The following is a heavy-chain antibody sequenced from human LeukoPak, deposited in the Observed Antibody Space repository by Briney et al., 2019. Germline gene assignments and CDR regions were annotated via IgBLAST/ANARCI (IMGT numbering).Heavy chain of an antibody. J-gene: IGHJ4*02. V-gene: IGHV4-61*02. D-gene: IGHD3-9*01. Sequence: KTSETLSLTCTVSGGSISSGSYYWSWIRQPAGKGLEWIGRIYTSGSTNYNPSLKSRVTISVDTSKNQFSLKLSSVTAADTAVYYCARLRYFEEFDYWGQGTLVTVSS. CDR3: ARLRYFEEFDY. CDR2: IYTSGST. CDR1: GGSISSGSYY.